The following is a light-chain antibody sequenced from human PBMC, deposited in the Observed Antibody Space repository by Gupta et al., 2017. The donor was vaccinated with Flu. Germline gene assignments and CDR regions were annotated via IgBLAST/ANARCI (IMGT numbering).Light chain of an antibody. CDR1: GSVSGN. V-gene: IGKV3-15*01. J-gene: IGKJ2*01. CDR3: QHYRHWPL. Sequence: PGETTILSCRARGSVSGNVACYQRTPDQPPRLLIYGASNRAAGVPARFSGSGSGTDFTLTISSLQSEDSAIYDCQHYRHWPLFGQGTRLEVK. CDR2: GAS.